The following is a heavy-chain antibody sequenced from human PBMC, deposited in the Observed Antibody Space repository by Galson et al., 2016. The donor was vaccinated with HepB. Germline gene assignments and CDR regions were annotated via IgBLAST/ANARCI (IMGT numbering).Heavy chain of an antibody. J-gene: IGHJ6*02. V-gene: IGHV3-23*01. Sequence: SLRLSCAASGFTFSSYAMSWVRQAPGKGLEWVSAISGSGGRTYYADSVRGRCTISRDHSKNTLYLQMTSLRPEDSAVYFCARNDDQGVGGNHGMDVWGQGTTVTVSS. D-gene: IGHD3-16*01. CDR1: GFTFSSYA. CDR3: ARNDDQGVGGNHGMDV. CDR2: ISGSGGRT.